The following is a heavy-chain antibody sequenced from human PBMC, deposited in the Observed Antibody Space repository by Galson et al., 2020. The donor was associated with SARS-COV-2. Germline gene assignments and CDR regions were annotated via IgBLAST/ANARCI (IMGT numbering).Heavy chain of an antibody. CDR2: IIPRLDKA. Sequence: SVKVSCKASGGTFTTYAISWVRQAPGQGLEWMGGIIPRLDKANYAQSLQGRVTIDVDKSTSTAYLELSSLTSEDTAVYYCAREGAGGGVACGHYFYYYMDVWGKGTTVTVSS. J-gene: IGHJ6*03. V-gene: IGHV1-69*10. CDR1: GGTFTTYA. CDR3: AREGAGGGVACGHYFYYYMDV. D-gene: IGHD3-3*01.